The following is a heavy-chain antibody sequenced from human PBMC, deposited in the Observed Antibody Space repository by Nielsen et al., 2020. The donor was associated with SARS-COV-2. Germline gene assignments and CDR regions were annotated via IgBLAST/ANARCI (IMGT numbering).Heavy chain of an antibody. CDR1: GDSISSNNW. J-gene: IGHJ5*02. Sequence: SETLSLTCAVSGDSISSNNWWSWVRQPPGKGLEWIGEIFHSGSTHYNPSLKSRVTISVDTSKNQFSLKLSSVTAADTAVYYCARHGSRPQAAAVDWFDPWGQGTLVTVSS. CDR2: IFHSGST. V-gene: IGHV4-4*02. D-gene: IGHD6-13*01. CDR3: ARHGSRPQAAAVDWFDP.